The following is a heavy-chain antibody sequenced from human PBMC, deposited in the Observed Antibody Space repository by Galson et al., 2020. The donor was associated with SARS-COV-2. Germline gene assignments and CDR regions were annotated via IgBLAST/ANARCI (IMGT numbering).Heavy chain of an antibody. CDR3: ARSSIILTGYGMDV. J-gene: IGHJ6*02. V-gene: IGHV1-2*02. CDR2: INPNSGGT. Sequence: ASVTVSCKASGYTFTGFYIHWVRQAPGQGLEWMGWINPNSGGTNYAQKFQGRVTMTRDTSISTAYMELSRLRSDDTAMYYCARSSIILTGYGMDVWGQGTTVTVSS. CDR1: GYTFTGFY. D-gene: IGHD3-9*01.